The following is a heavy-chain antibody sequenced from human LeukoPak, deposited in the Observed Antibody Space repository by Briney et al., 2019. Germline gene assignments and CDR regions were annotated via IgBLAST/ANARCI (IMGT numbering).Heavy chain of an antibody. J-gene: IGHJ4*02. D-gene: IGHD1-1*01. CDR3: ARMIERRTLHFDY. CDR2: IYNSGIT. V-gene: IGHV4-59*01. Sequence: SETLSLTCTVSGGSIRSNYWSWIRQPPGKGLEWLGYIYNSGITNYNPSLKSRVTISVDTSKDQFSLKLTSVTAADTAVYYCARMIERRTLHFDYWGQGTLVTVSS. CDR1: GGSIRSNY.